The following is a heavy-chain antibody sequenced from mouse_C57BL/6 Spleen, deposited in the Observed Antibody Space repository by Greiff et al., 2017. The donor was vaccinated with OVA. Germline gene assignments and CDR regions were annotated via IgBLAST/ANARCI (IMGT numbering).Heavy chain of an antibody. CDR3: ARRLGYSDYAMDY. CDR2: ISSGSSTI. J-gene: IGHJ4*01. D-gene: IGHD2-12*01. CDR1: GFTFSDYG. V-gene: IGHV5-17*01. Sequence: EVHLVESGGGLVKPGGSLKLSCAASGFTFSDYGMHWVRQAPEKGLEWVAYISSGSSTIYYADTVKGRFTISRDNAKNTLFLQMTSLRSEDTAMYYCARRLGYSDYAMDYWGQGTSVTVSS.